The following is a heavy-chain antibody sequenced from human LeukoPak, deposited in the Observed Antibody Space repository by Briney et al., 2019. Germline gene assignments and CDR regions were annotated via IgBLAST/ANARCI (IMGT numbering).Heavy chain of an antibody. D-gene: IGHD1-26*01. CDR3: VKDRIGSYAFDI. CDR1: GFTFSSYA. CDR2: INIDGVTT. J-gene: IGHJ3*02. V-gene: IGHV3-64D*06. Sequence: GGSLRLSCSASGFTFSSYAMHWVRQAPGKGLEYVSTINIDGVTTFYADSVKGRFTISRDNSKNTLFLQMSSLRAEDTAVYYCVKDRIGSYAFDIWGQGTMVTASS.